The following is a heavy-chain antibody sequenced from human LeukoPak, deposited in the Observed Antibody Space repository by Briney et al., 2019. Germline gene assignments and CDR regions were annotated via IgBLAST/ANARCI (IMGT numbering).Heavy chain of an antibody. CDR1: GYTFTDYY. CDR2: VDPEDGET. D-gene: IGHD3-22*01. J-gene: IGHJ4*02. CDR3: ATLRGTMIVVDVFDY. Sequence: ASVKVSCKVSGYTFTDYYMRWVQQAPGKGLERMGLVDPEDGETIYAGKFQGRVTITADTSTDTAYMELSSLRSEDTAVYYCATLRGTMIVVDVFDYRGQGTLVTVSS. V-gene: IGHV1-69-2*01.